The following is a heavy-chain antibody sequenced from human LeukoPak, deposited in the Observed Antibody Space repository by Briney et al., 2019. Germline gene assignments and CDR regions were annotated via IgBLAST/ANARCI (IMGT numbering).Heavy chain of an antibody. V-gene: IGHV3-9*01. CDR2: ISWNSGSI. CDR1: GFTFDGYA. J-gene: IGHJ4*02. D-gene: IGHD4-17*01. CDR3: AKDLHDYGDYVGFDY. Sequence: PGGSLRLSCAASGFTFDGYAMHSVRQAPGKGLEWVSRISWNSGSIGYADSVKGRFTISRDNAKNSLYLQMNSLRAEDTALYYCAKDLHDYGDYVGFDYWGQGTLVTVSS.